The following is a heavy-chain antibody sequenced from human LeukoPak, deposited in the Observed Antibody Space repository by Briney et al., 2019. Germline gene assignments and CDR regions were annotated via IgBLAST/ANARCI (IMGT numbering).Heavy chain of an antibody. D-gene: IGHD2-15*01. Sequence: SETLSLTCAVYGGSFSGYYWSWIRQPPGKGLEWIGEINHSGSTNYNPFLKSRVTISVDTSKNQFSLKLSSVTAADTAVYYCARRGGYCSGGSCYSAGTIDCWGQGTLVTVSS. V-gene: IGHV4-34*01. CDR1: GGSFSGYY. CDR2: INHSGST. J-gene: IGHJ4*02. CDR3: ARRGGYCSGGSCYSAGTIDC.